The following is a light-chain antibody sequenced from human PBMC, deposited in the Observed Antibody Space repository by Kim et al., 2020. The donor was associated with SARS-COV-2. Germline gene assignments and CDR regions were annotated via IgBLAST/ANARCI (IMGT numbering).Light chain of an antibody. Sequence: SSELTQDPDVSVALGQTVRITCQGDSLRNYYASWYQQKPGQAPILVIYDYKKRPSGIPDRFSGSSSGNTASLTITGAQAEDDAYYYCSSRDSSDNHVVFGGGTQLTVL. CDR1: SLRNYY. CDR2: DYK. V-gene: IGLV3-19*01. J-gene: IGLJ2*01. CDR3: SSRDSSDNHVV.